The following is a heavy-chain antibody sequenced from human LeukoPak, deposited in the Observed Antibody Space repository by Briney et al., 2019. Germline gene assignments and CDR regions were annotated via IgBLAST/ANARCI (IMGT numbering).Heavy chain of an antibody. CDR2: IYSGGSI. J-gene: IGHJ4*02. D-gene: IGHD1-26*01. CDR1: GFTVSSDY. Sequence: GGSLRLSCAVSGFTVSSDYMSWVRQAPGKGLEWVSVIYSGGSIYYADSVKGRFAISTDDSKNTLYLQMNSLRAEDTAVYYCARAYQWVSLWGQGSLVTASS. CDR3: ARAYQWVSL. V-gene: IGHV3-53*01.